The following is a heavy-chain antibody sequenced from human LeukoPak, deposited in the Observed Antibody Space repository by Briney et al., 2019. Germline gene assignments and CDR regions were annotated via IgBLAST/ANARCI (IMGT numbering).Heavy chain of an antibody. D-gene: IGHD3-22*01. Sequence: GGSLRLSCAASGFIFSNYAMSWVRQAPGKGLEWVAAISGSGGNTYYGDSVKGRFTISRDNSKNTLYLQVNSLRAEDTAVYYCAKRGIYDSSGYYNYRYFDYWGQGTLVTVSS. CDR2: ISGSGGNT. V-gene: IGHV3-23*01. J-gene: IGHJ4*02. CDR1: GFIFSNYA. CDR3: AKRGIYDSSGYYNYRYFDY.